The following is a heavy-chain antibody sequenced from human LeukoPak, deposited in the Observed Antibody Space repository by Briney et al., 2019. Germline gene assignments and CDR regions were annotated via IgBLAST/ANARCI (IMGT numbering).Heavy chain of an antibody. V-gene: IGHV3-9*03. D-gene: IGHD4-11*01. Sequence: GGSLRLSCAASGFTFDDYAMHWVRQAPGKGLEWVSGISWNSGSIGYADSVKGRFTISRDNAKNSLYLQMNSLRAEDMALYYCAKGPYSDYVETRFDYWGQGTLVTVSS. CDR3: AKGPYSDYVETRFDY. CDR2: ISWNSGSI. CDR1: GFTFDDYA. J-gene: IGHJ4*02.